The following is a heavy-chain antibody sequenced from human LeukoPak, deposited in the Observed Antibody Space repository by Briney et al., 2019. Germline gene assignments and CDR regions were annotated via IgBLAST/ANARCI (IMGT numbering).Heavy chain of an antibody. CDR3: VRDGSSWGNFDY. V-gene: IGHV3-7*01. CDR1: GFSFSTYW. Sequence: GGSLRLSCAASGFSFSTYWMSWVRQAPGKGLEWVANINQDGTEKYYVDSVKGRFTVSRDYAKNSLYLQMNSLRTEDTAVYYCVRDGSSWGNFDYWGQGTLVSVSS. CDR2: INQDGTEK. D-gene: IGHD7-27*01. J-gene: IGHJ4*02.